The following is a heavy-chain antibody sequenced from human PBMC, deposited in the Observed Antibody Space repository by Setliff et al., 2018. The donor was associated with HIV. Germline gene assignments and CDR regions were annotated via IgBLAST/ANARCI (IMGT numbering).Heavy chain of an antibody. J-gene: IGHJ4*02. Sequence: SETLSLTCTIYGGSFSGNHWSWIRQSPGNGLEWIGEVLYNGGTRYNPSLENRVSMSVDTSKNQFSLKLLSVTAADTAVYYCVTSSSWSSRLNFWGPGMLVTVS. CDR3: VTSSSWSSRLNF. CDR2: VLYNGGT. CDR1: GGSFSGNH. D-gene: IGHD2-2*01. V-gene: IGHV4-34*12.